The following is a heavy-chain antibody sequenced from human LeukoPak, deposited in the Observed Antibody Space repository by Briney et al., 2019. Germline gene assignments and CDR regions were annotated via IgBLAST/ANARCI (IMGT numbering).Heavy chain of an antibody. Sequence: SKTLSLTCTVSGDSITTYYWSWIRQPPGKGLEYIGYIYYSGVTNYQPSLKSRVTMSLDTSKNQFSLKLSSVTAADTAVYYCARDRAGYYFDYWGQGTLVTVSS. J-gene: IGHJ4*02. CDR1: GDSITTYY. V-gene: IGHV4-59*01. CDR3: ARDRAGYYFDY. CDR2: IYYSGVT.